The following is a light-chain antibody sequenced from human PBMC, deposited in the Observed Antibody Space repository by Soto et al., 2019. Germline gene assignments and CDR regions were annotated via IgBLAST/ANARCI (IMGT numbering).Light chain of an antibody. CDR2: FDS. CDR3: QVWDSSSDLVV. J-gene: IGLJ2*01. Sequence: SYELTQPPSVSVAPGRTARITCGGNNIGSKSVHWYQQRPGQSPVLVIYFDSARPSGIPERFSGSNSENTATLTISRVEAGDEADYYCQVWDSSSDLVVFGGGTQLTVL. CDR1: NIGSKS. V-gene: IGLV3-21*04.